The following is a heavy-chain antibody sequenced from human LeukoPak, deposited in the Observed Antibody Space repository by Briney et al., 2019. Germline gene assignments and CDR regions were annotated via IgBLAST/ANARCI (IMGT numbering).Heavy chain of an antibody. CDR1: GYTLTELS. J-gene: IGHJ4*02. Sequence: ASVKVSCKVSGYTLTELSMHWVRQAPGKGLEWMGGFDPEDGETIYAQKFQGRVTMTEDTSTDTAYMELSSLRSEATAVYYCATDLPYDYVWGSYPYWGQGTLVTVSS. CDR3: ATDLPYDYVWGSYPY. CDR2: FDPEDGET. D-gene: IGHD3-16*02. V-gene: IGHV1-24*01.